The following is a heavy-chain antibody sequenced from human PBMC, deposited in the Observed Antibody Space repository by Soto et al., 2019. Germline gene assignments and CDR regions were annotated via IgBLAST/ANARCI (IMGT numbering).Heavy chain of an antibody. CDR2: ISGSGGST. CDR1: GFTFSSYA. V-gene: IGHV3-23*01. Sequence: GGSLRLSCAASGFTFSSYAMSWVRQAPGKGLEWVSAISGSGGSTYYADSVKGRFTISRDNSKNTLYLQMNSLRAEDTAVYYCAKKATIQPEVGATLSWFDYWGQGTLVTVSS. J-gene: IGHJ4*02. D-gene: IGHD1-26*01. CDR3: AKKATIQPEVGATLSWFDY.